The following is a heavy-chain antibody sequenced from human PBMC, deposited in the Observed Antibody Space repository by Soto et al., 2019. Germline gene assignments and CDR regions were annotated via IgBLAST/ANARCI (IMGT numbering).Heavy chain of an antibody. Sequence: QVQLVESGGGLVKPGGSLRLSCAASGFTFSDYYMSWIRQAPGKGLEWVSYISSSSSYTNYADSVKGRFTISRDNAKNSLYLQMNSLRAEDTAVYYCARLMEYCSSTSCRDYWGQGTLVTVSS. CDR3: ARLMEYCSSTSCRDY. D-gene: IGHD2-2*01. CDR1: GFTFSDYY. J-gene: IGHJ4*02. V-gene: IGHV3-11*06. CDR2: ISSSSSYT.